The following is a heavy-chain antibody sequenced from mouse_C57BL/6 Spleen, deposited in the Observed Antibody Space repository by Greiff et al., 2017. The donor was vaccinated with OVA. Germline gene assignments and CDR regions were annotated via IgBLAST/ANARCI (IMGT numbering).Heavy chain of an antibody. Sequence: EVMLVESEGGLVQPGSSMKLSCTASGFTFSDYYMAWVRQVPEKGLEWVANINYDGSSTYYLDSLKSRFIISRDNAKNILYLQMSSLKSEDTATYYCARTYGPYYAMDYWGQGTSVTVSS. V-gene: IGHV5-16*01. CDR1: GFTFSDYY. CDR2: INYDGSST. CDR3: ARTYGPYYAMDY. D-gene: IGHD1-1*02. J-gene: IGHJ4*01.